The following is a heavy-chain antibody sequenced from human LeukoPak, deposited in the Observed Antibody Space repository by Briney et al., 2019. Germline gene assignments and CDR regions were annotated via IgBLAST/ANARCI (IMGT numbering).Heavy chain of an antibody. CDR3: ARLDGNYGARHYYYCMDV. Sequence: WASVKVSCKASGGTFSSYAISWVRQAPGQGLEWMGGIIPIFGTANYAQKFQGRVTITADESTSTAYMELSSLRSEDTAVYYCARLDGNYGARHYYYCMDVWGKGTTVTVSS. CDR2: IIPIFGTA. D-gene: IGHD4-17*01. V-gene: IGHV1-69*01. CDR1: GGTFSSYA. J-gene: IGHJ6*03.